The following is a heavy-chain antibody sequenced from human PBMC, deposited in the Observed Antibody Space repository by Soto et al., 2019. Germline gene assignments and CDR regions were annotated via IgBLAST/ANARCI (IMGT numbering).Heavy chain of an antibody. V-gene: IGHV1-2*02. J-gene: IGHJ6*02. CDR3: ARVGGEVVTALYGMDV. D-gene: IGHD2-21*02. CDR2: INPNSGGT. Sequence: ASVKVSCKASGYTFTGYYMHWVRQAPGQGLEWMGWINPNSGGTNYAQKFQGRVTMTRDTSISTAYMELSRLRSDDTAVYYCARVGGEVVTALYGMDVWGQGTTVTVSS. CDR1: GYTFTGYY.